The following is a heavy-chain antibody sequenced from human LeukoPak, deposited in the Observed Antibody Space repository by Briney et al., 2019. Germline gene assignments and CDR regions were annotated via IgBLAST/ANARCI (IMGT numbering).Heavy chain of an antibody. CDR1: RFTFSDYY. J-gene: IGHJ2*01. D-gene: IGHD2-2*01. Sequence: GGSLRLSCAASRFTFSDYYMSWIRQAPGKGLEWVSYISSSGSTIYYADSVKGRFTISRDNAKNSLYLQMNSLRAEDTAVYYCARDRCSSRSCYLTITQKGYFDLWGRGTVVTVSS. V-gene: IGHV3-11*04. CDR3: ARDRCSSRSCYLTITQKGYFDL. CDR2: ISSSGSTI.